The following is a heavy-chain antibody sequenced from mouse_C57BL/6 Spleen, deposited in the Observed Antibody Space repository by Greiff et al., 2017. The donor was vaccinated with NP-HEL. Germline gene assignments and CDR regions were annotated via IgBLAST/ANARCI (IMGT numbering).Heavy chain of an antibody. CDR1: GFTFSDYG. D-gene: IGHD1-2*01. CDR2: ISSGSSTI. Sequence: EVKVVESGGGLVKPGGSLKLSCAASGFTFSDYGMHWVRQAPEKGLEWVAYISSGSSTIYYADTVKGRITISRDNAKNTLFLQMTSLRSEDTAMYYCARPFTTAQAMDYWGQGTSVTVSS. V-gene: IGHV5-17*01. J-gene: IGHJ4*01. CDR3: ARPFTTAQAMDY.